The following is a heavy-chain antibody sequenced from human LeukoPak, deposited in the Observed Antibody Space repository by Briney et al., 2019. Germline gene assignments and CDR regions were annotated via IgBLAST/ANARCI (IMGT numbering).Heavy chain of an antibody. CDR2: IDYSGST. J-gene: IGHJ4*02. V-gene: IGHV4-59*01. Sequence: SETLSLTCIVSNGSISTYYWSWIRQPPGKGLEWIGYIDYSGSTNYNPSLKSRVTMSLDTSKNHFSLRLSSVTAADSAVYYCARVSRRHTLDYWGQGTLVTVSS. CDR3: ARVSRRHTLDY. CDR1: NGSISTYY.